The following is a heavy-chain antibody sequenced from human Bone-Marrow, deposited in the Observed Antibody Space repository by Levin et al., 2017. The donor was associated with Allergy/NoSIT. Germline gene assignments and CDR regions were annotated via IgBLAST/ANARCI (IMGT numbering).Heavy chain of an antibody. CDR1: GFTFSYYE. CDR3: ARASLTPYFDF. CDR2: ISSSSSDTKT. V-gene: IGHV3-48*03. Sequence: GESLKISCPASGFTFSYYEMNWVRQAPGKGLEWVAYISSSSSDTKTYYADSVKGRFTISRDNARNSLFLQMRSLRAEDTAIYYCARASLTPYFDFWGQGTLVTVSS. J-gene: IGHJ4*02. D-gene: IGHD2-21*01.